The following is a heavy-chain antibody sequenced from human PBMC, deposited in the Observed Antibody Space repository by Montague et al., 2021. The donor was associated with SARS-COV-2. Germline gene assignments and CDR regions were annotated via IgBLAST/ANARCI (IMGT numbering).Heavy chain of an antibody. J-gene: IGHJ6*02. D-gene: IGHD1-7*01. CDR1: GGSFSGYY. Sequence: SETLSLTCAVYGGSFSGYYWSWIRQPPGKGLEWIGEINHSESTNYNPSLKSRVTISVDTSKNQFSPKLSSVTAADTAVYYCARGRTGTTFYYYYYYGMDVWGQGTTVTVSS. CDR3: ARGRTGTTFYYYYYYGMDV. CDR2: INHSEST. V-gene: IGHV4-34*01.